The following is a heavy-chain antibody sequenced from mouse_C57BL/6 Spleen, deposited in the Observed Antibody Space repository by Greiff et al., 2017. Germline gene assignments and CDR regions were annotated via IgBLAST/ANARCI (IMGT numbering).Heavy chain of an antibody. J-gene: IGHJ1*03. CDR3: ARSIYYGNYRYFDV. CDR2: IDPSDSYT. Sequence: VLLQQPGAELVKPGASVKLSCKASGYTFTSYWMQWVKQRPGQGLEWIGEIDPSDSYTNYNQTFKGKDTLTVDTSSSTAYMQLSSLTSEDSAVYYCARSIYYGNYRYFDVWGTGTTVTVSS. D-gene: IGHD2-1*01. V-gene: IGHV1-50*01. CDR1: GYTFTSYW.